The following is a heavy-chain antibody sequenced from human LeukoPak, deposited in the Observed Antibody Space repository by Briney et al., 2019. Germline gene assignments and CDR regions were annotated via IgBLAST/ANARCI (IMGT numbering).Heavy chain of an antibody. V-gene: IGHV3-23*01. Sequence: GGSLRLSCAASGLTFSSYAMTWVRQAPGKGLEWVSAISGSGDNTYLADSVKGRFTISRDNSKNTLYPQMNSLRAEDTAVYYCAKSRDYFDYWGQGTLVTVSS. CDR3: AKSRDYFDY. J-gene: IGHJ4*02. CDR1: GLTFSSYA. CDR2: ISGSGDNT.